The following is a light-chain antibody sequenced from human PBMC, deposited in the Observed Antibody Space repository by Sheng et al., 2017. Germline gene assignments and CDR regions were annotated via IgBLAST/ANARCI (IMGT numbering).Light chain of an antibody. CDR1: SGHSGYI. V-gene: IGLV4-60*03. CDR3: ETWDYNTRV. J-gene: IGLJ3*02. CDR2: LEGSRTY. Sequence: QPVLTQSSSASASLGSSVKLTCTLSSGHSGYIIAWHQQQPGKAPRYLMSLEGSRTYNKGSGVPDRFSGSSSGDDRYLTISYLQSEDEADYYCETWDYNTRVFGEGTKLTV.